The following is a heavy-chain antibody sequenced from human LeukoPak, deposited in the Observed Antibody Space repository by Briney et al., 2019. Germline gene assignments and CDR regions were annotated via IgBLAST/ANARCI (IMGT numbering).Heavy chain of an antibody. J-gene: IGHJ5*02. CDR3: ARERTMIRGMSWFDP. D-gene: IGHD3-10*01. CDR1: GGFISSYY. V-gene: IGHV4-59*01. CDR2: IYYSGST. Sequence: SETLSLTCTVSGGFISSYYWSWIRQPPGKGLEWIGYIYYSGSTNYNPSLKSRVTISVDTSKNQFSLKLSSVTAADAAVYYCARERTMIRGMSWFDPWGQGTLVTVSA.